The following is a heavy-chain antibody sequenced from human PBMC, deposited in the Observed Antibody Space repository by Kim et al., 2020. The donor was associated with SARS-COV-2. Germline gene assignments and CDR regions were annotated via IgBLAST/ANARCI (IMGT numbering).Heavy chain of an antibody. V-gene: IGHV4-31*03. D-gene: IGHD3-3*01. CDR3: ARAGRTFFGVVGAFDI. CDR2: IYYSGST. Sequence: SETLSLTCTVSGGSISSGGYYWSWIRQHPGKGLEWIGYIYYSGSTYYNPSLKSRVTISVDTSKNQFSLKLSSVTAADTAVYYCARAGRTFFGVVGAFDIWGQWTMVTVSS. J-gene: IGHJ3*02. CDR1: GGSISSGGYY.